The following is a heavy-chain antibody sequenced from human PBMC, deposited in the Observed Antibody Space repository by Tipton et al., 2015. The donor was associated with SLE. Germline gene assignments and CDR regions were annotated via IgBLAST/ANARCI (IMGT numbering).Heavy chain of an antibody. J-gene: IGHJ4*02. D-gene: IGHD1-1*01. CDR3: ARVAPTEVFDY. CDR2: IIHSGVT. V-gene: IGHV4-34*12. CDR1: GESFNGYF. Sequence: GLVKPSQTLSLTCAVYGESFNGYFWTWIRQPPGKGLEWIAEIIHSGVTNYNPSLRSRVTISVDMSKNQVPLTLSSVTAADTAVYYCARVAPTEVFDYWGQGTLVTVSS.